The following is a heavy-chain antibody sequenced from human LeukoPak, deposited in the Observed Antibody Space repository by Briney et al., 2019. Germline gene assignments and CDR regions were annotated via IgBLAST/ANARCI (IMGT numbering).Heavy chain of an antibody. V-gene: IGHV4-34*01. Sequence: PSETLSLTCAVYGGSFSGYYWSWIRQPPGKGLEWIGEINHSGSTNYNPSLKSRVTISVDTSKNQFSLKLSSVTAADTAVYYCARKRITMVRGVSDWGQGTLVTVSS. CDR3: ARKRITMVRGVSD. CDR2: INHSGST. J-gene: IGHJ4*02. CDR1: GGSFSGYY. D-gene: IGHD3-10*01.